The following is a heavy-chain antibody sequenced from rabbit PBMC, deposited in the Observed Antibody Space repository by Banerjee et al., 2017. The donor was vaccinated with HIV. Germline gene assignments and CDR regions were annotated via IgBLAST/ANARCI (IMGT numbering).Heavy chain of an antibody. CDR2: INTSTGNT. V-gene: IGHV1S45*01. J-gene: IGHJ4*01. D-gene: IGHD2-1*01. CDR1: GFSFSNKYV. Sequence: QEQLEESGGDLVKPEGSLTLTCTASGFSFSNKYVMCWVRQAPGKGLEWIACINTSTGNTVYASWAKGRFTISKTSSTTVTLQMTSLTAADTATYFCARDRYVGGAGDVPGFNLWGPGTLVTVS. CDR3: ARDRYVGGAGDVPGFNL.